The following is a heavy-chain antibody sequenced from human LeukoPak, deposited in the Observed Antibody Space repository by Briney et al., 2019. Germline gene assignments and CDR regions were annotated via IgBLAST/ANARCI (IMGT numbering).Heavy chain of an antibody. D-gene: IGHD5-24*01. J-gene: IGHJ6*02. CDR2: VSSSGGTI. CDR3: ARTEMSPYYYYGLDV. V-gene: IGHV3-48*03. CDR1: GSTFSDYE. Sequence: TGGSLRLSCEASGSTFSDYEMNWVRQAPGMGLEWIAFVSSSGGTIYYADSVRGRFTLSRDSAEISLYLQMNSLRAEDSGVYYCARTEMSPYYYYGLDVWGQGTTVTVSS.